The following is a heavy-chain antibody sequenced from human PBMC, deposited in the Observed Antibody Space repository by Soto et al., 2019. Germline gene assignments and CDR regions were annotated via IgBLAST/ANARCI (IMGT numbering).Heavy chain of an antibody. Sequence: SVKVSCKASGGTFSSYAISWVRQAPGQGLEWMGGIIPIFGTANYAQKFQGRVTITADESTSTAYMELSSLRSEDTAVYYCARVPKMGREIAVVPAAMEDIDVSGQGTTVTV. CDR3: ARVPKMGREIAVVPAAMEDIDV. CDR2: IIPIFGTA. CDR1: GGTFSSYA. V-gene: IGHV1-69*13. J-gene: IGHJ6*02. D-gene: IGHD2-2*01.